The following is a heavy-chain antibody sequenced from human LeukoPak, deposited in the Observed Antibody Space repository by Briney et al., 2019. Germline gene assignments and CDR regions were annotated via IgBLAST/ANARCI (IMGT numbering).Heavy chain of an antibody. CDR3: TVLRFLEWLSENY. CDR2: IRSKAYGGTT. V-gene: IGHV3-49*03. D-gene: IGHD3-3*01. Sequence: SLRLSCTASGFTFGDYAMSWFHQAPGKGLEWVGFIRSKAYGGTTEYAASVKGRFTISRDDSKSIAYLQMNSLKTEDTAVYYCTVLRFLEWLSENYWGQGTLVTVSS. J-gene: IGHJ4*02. CDR1: GFTFGDYA.